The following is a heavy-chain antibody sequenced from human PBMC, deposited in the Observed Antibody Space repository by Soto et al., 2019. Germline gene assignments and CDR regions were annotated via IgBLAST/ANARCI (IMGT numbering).Heavy chain of an antibody. CDR2: IIPIFGTA. J-gene: IGHJ3*02. CDR1: VGTFSSYA. V-gene: IGHV1-69*13. D-gene: IGHD2-15*01. Sequence: GXSVKVSCKASVGTFSSYAISWVRQAPGQGLEWMGGIIPIFGTANYAQKFQGRVTITADESTSTAYMELSSLRSEDTAVYYCARVSISAVVVADDAFDIWGQGTMVTGSS. CDR3: ARVSISAVVVADDAFDI.